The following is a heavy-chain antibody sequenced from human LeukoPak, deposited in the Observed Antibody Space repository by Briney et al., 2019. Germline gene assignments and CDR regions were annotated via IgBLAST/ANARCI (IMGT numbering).Heavy chain of an antibody. J-gene: IGHJ3*02. CDR3: ARSPPTTLGRAIDI. D-gene: IGHD4-23*01. CDR1: GGSFSGYY. V-gene: IGHV4-34*01. CDR2: INHSGST. Sequence: SETLSLTCAVYGGSFSGYYWSWIRQPPGKGLEWIGEINHSGSTIYNPSLKSRVTISVDTSKNQFSLKLSSVTAADTAVYYCARSPPTTLGRAIDIWGQGTMVTVSS.